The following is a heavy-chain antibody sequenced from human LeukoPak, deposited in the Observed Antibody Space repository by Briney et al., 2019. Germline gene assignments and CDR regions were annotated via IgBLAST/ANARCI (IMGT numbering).Heavy chain of an antibody. CDR1: RFSFSDYY. J-gene: IGHJ6*02. D-gene: IGHD3-22*01. V-gene: IGHV3-11*01. CDR2: ISSSGSTI. Sequence: PGGSLRLSCAASRFSFSDYYMSWIRQAPGKGLDWVSFISSSGSTIYYADFVKGRFTISRDNAKNSLYLQMNSLRAEDTAVYYWARGRAYDSSGYYYPYYGMDVWGQGTTVTVSS. CDR3: ARGRAYDSSGYYYPYYGMDV.